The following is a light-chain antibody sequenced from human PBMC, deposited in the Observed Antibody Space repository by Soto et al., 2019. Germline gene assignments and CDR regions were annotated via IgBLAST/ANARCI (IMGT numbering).Light chain of an antibody. Sequence: QSVLTQPPSVSGAPGQRVTISCTGSSSNIGAIYDVHWYQHLPGTAPKLLIYGNTNRPSGVPDRFSGSKSGTSASLAITGLQAEDEADYYCQSYDSSLNAVVFGGGTKLTVL. J-gene: IGLJ2*01. V-gene: IGLV1-40*01. CDR3: QSYDSSLNAVV. CDR1: SSNIGAIYD. CDR2: GNT.